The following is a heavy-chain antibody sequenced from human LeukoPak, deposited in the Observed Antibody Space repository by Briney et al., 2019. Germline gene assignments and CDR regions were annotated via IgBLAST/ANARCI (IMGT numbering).Heavy chain of an antibody. CDR1: GGSISSGDYY. D-gene: IGHD3-22*01. CDR3: ARAPAPPLIVVVRRNLVSYAFDI. J-gene: IGHJ3*02. V-gene: IGHV4-30-4*08. Sequence: SQTLSLTCTVSGGSISSGDYYWSWIRQPPGKGLEWIGYIYYSGSTYYYPSLKSRVTISVDTSKNQFSLKLSSVTAADTAVYYCARAPAPPLIVVVRRNLVSYAFDIWGQGTMVTVSS. CDR2: IYYSGST.